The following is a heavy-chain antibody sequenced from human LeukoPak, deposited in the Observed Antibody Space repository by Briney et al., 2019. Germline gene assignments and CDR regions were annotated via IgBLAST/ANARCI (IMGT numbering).Heavy chain of an antibody. CDR3: ARQGRGSGWFLP. D-gene: IGHD6-19*01. CDR1: SDSISSYY. V-gene: IGHV4-59*08. Sequence: PSETLSLTCTVSSDSISSYYWSWIRQPPGKGLEWIGYIYYTGSTNYNPSLKSRVTISVDTSKNQFSLNLSSVTAADTAVYYCARQGRGSGWFLPWGQGTLVTVSS. J-gene: IGHJ5*02. CDR2: IYYTGST.